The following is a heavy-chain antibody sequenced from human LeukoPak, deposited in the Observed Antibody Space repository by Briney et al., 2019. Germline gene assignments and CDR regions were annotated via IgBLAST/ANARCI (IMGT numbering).Heavy chain of an antibody. CDR1: GYTFDENH. CDR3: ARAGDESTGNYDSIDF. V-gene: IGHV1-2*02. J-gene: IGHJ3*01. D-gene: IGHD2-8*02. Sequence: GASVKDSCKASGYTFDENHIHWVRQAPGQGPEWMGWINPKRGATDSEHQFQGRLAITSDTYIGTASIALSGLRLDDTGIYYCARAGDESTGNYDSIDFWGQGTMVTVSS. CDR2: INPKRGAT.